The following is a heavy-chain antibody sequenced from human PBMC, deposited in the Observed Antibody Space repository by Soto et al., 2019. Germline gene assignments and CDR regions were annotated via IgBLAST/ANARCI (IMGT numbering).Heavy chain of an antibody. D-gene: IGHD3-22*01. CDR2: VYYSGST. CDR3: ARDYYTTSGWDY. Sequence: PSETLSLTCTVSGGSISNSYYYWGWIRQPPGKGLEWIGSVYYSGSTYYNPSLKSRVTISVDTSKNQSSLNLSSVTAADTALYYCARDYYTTSGWDYWGQGTLVTVSS. V-gene: IGHV4-39*02. J-gene: IGHJ4*02. CDR1: GGSISNSYYY.